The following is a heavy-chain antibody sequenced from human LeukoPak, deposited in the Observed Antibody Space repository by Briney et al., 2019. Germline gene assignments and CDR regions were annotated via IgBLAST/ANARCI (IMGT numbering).Heavy chain of an antibody. CDR1: GGSISSSSYY. V-gene: IGHV4-39*07. CDR2: IYYSGST. CDR3: ARIAAAGITPFDY. Sequence: PSETLSLTCTVSGGSISSSSYYWGWIRQPPGKGLEWIGSIYYSGSTYYNPSLKSRVTISVDTSKNQFSLKLSSVTAADTAVYYCARIAAAGITPFDYWGQGTLVTVSS. D-gene: IGHD6-13*01. J-gene: IGHJ4*02.